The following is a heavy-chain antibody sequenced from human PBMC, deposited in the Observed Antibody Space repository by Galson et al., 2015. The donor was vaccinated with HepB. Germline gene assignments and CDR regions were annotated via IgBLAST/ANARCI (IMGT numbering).Heavy chain of an antibody. D-gene: IGHD3-10*01. CDR3: ARDARRYSYGSGTFPYRFDF. CDR2: IIPILGIT. V-gene: IGHV1-69*04. J-gene: IGHJ4*02. CDR1: GGSLNINA. Sequence: SVKVSCKAPGGSLNINAFTWLRQAPGHGLEWMGRIIPILGITNYAQHFQGRVAITADKSTSTVYMDLRSLTSEDTAAYYCARDARRYSYGSGTFPYRFDFWGQGTLVAVSS.